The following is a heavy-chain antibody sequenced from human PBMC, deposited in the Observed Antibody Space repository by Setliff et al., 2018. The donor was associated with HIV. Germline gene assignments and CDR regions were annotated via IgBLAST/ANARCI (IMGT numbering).Heavy chain of an antibody. J-gene: IGHJ4*02. Sequence: SETLSLTCAVYGGSFSGYYWSWIRQPPGKGLEWIGEINHSGSTNYTPSLKSRVTISADTSKNQFSLKLSSVTAADTAVYYCAGLNLMAGLLHQPYFDYWGQGTLVTVSS. V-gene: IGHV4-34*01. D-gene: IGHD3-22*01. CDR1: GGSFSGYY. CDR3: AGLNLMAGLLHQPYFDY. CDR2: INHSGST.